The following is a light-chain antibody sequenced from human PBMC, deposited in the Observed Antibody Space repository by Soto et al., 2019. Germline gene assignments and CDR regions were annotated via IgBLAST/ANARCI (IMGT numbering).Light chain of an antibody. J-gene: IGLJ1*01. CDR2: EAS. CDR1: STDFVSYNR. V-gene: IGLV2-18*01. Sequence: QSVLTQPPSVSGSPGQSVTISCTGTSTDFVSYNRVSWYQQPPGTAPKLIIYEASNRPSGVPDRFSGSKSGNTASLTISGLQAAVEADYYCRLYTSENTYVFGSGTKLTVL. CDR3: RLYTSENTYV.